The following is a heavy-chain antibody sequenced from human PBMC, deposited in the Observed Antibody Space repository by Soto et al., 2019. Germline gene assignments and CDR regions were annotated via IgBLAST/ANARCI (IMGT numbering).Heavy chain of an antibody. CDR1: GFSLSNARMG. V-gene: IGHV2-26*01. D-gene: IGHD3-3*01. CDR2: IFSNDEK. J-gene: IGHJ5*02. Sequence: SGPTLVNPTETLTLTCTVSGFSLSNARMGVSWIRQPPGKALEWLAHIFSNDEKSYSTSLKSRLTISKDTSKSQVVLTMTNMDPVDTATYYRARIEYYDFWSGPNWFDPWGQGTLVTVSS. CDR3: ARIEYYDFWSGPNWFDP.